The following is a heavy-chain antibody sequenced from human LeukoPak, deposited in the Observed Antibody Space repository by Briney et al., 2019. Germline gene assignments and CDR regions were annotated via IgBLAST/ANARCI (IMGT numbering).Heavy chain of an antibody. D-gene: IGHD3-10*01. J-gene: IGHJ4*02. CDR1: GGSISSGSYY. V-gene: IGHV4-61*02. CDR3: ARHHIDSASYYYGSGSYYRFDY. Sequence: PSQTLSLTCTVSGGSISSGSYYWSWIRQPAGKGLEWIGRIYTSGSTNYNPSLKSRVTISVDTSKNQFSLKLSSVTAADTAVYYCARHHIDSASYYYGSGSYYRFDYWGQGTLVTVSS. CDR2: IYTSGST.